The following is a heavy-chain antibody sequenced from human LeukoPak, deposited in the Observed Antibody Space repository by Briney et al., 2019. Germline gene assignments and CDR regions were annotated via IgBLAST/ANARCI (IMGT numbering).Heavy chain of an antibody. D-gene: IGHD6-6*01. V-gene: IGHV1-8*01. Sequence: ASVKVSCKASGYTFTSYDINWVRQATGQGLEWMGWMNPNSGNTGYAQKFQGRVTMTRNTSISTAYMELSSLRSEDTAVYYCARGGAARPKTNWFDPWGQGTLVTVSS. J-gene: IGHJ5*02. CDR2: MNPNSGNT. CDR1: GYTFTSYD. CDR3: ARGGAARPKTNWFDP.